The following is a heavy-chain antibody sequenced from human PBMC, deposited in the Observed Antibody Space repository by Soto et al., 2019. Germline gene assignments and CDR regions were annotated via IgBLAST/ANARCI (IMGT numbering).Heavy chain of an antibody. V-gene: IGHV1-69*02. CDR2: IIPMLPVT. J-gene: IGHJ3*01. CDR1: GGTFNTYT. D-gene: IGHD2-2*01. CDR3: SIGSWSAETFDV. Sequence: QVLLIQSGAEVKKPGSSVKVSCKAAGGTFNTYTLFWVRQAPGHGLEWMGRIIPMLPVTNSAQKFQGRLTLTEHKSTGTAFMELTSLTSDDTAVYYCSIGSWSAETFDVWGQGTMVTVSS.